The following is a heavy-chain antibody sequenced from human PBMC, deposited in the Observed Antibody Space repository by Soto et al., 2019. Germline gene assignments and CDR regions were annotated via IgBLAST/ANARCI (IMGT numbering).Heavy chain of an antibody. CDR2: ISGSGAAT. V-gene: IGHV3-23*01. J-gene: IGHJ6*02. CDR1: GFIFGDYS. CDR3: AKTMVRGVLVDALDV. Sequence: EGQLLESGGGVAQPGGSLRLSCAASGFIFGDYSMNWVRQAPGKGLEYVAVISGSGAATYHADAVKGRFRISRDNSRSTLSSEINNLRVDDSAVYYCAKTMVRGVLVDALDVWGQGTTVAAS. D-gene: IGHD3-10*01.